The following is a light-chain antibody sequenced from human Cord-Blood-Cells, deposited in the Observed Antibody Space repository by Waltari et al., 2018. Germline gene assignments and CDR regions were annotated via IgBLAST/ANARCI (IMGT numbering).Light chain of an antibody. J-gene: IGLJ2*01. CDR3: SSYTSSSTVV. Sequence: QSALTQPASVSGSPGQSITISCTGTSSDVGSYNLVSWYKQHPGKAPKLMIYEGSKRPSGVSNRFSGSKSGNTASLTSSGLQAEDEADYYCSSYTSSSTVVFGGGTKLTVL. V-gene: IGLV2-14*02. CDR1: SSDVGSYNL. CDR2: EGS.